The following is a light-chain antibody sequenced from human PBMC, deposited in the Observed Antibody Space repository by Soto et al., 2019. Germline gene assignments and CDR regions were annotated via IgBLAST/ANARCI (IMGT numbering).Light chain of an antibody. CDR1: SSDVGGYNY. CDR2: EVR. V-gene: IGLV2-8*01. J-gene: IGLJ3*02. CDR3: RSYTTTSTLV. Sequence: QSALTQPPSASGSPGQSVTISCTGTSSDVGGYNYVSWYQQHPGKAPKLIIYEVRERPSGVPDRFSGSKSGNTASLTVSGLQAEDEADYYCRSYTTTSTLVFGGGTKLTVL.